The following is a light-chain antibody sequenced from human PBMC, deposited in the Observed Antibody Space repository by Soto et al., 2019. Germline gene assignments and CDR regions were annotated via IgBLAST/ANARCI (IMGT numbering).Light chain of an antibody. J-gene: IGKJ1*01. CDR1: QSVGNN. CDR3: HQRKSWPRT. V-gene: IGKV3-15*01. Sequence: EIVLTHSPDTLSLSPGERATLSCRASQSVGNNYLAWYQQRPGQAPRLVIYGASTRATGIPARFSGSGSGTEFTLTISSLQSDDFAVYYCHQRKSWPRTFGQGTKVDIK. CDR2: GAS.